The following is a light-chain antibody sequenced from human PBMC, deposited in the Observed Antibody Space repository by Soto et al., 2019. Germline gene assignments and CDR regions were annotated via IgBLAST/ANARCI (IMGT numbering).Light chain of an antibody. Sequence: EIVMTQSPVTLSVSPGERATLSCRASQSVSRNLAWYQQKPGQAPRLLIYGAFTRATGVPARFSGSGSGTEFTLTISSLQSEDFAVYYCHQYGSSPRKCGPGTKVDIK. CDR2: GAF. J-gene: IGKJ1*01. V-gene: IGKV3-15*01. CDR3: HQYGSSPRK. CDR1: QSVSRN.